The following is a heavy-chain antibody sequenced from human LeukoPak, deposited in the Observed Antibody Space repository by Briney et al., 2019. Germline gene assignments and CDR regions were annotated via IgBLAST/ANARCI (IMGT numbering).Heavy chain of an antibody. CDR1: GYTFTSYD. Sequence: GASVKVSCKASGYTFTSYDINWVRQATGQGLEWMGWMNPNSGNTGYAQKFQGRVTMTRNTSISTAYMELSSLRSEDTAVYYCARGVYCSGGSCYGIFWGQGTLVTVSS. CDR2: MNPNSGNT. CDR3: ARGVYCSGGSCYGIF. V-gene: IGHV1-8*01. J-gene: IGHJ4*02. D-gene: IGHD2-15*01.